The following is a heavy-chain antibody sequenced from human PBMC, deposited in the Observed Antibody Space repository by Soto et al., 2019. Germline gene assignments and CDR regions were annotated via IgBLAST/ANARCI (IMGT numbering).Heavy chain of an antibody. D-gene: IGHD3-22*01. CDR1: GYSFATSG. CDR3: SRAGQYYDASGYAN. CDR2: ISAYNGNS. Sequence: QVKLVQSGAEVKKPGASIKVSCKASGYSFATSGMTWVRQVPGQGLEWVGWISAYNGNSNYDQNLQDRGTMTTDTSTTTAYLELRNLRSDDSAVYYFSRAGQYYDASGYANWCQGTLVTVS. J-gene: IGHJ4*02. V-gene: IGHV1-18*01.